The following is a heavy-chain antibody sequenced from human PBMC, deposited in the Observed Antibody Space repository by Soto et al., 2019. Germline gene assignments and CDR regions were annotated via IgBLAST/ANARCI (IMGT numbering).Heavy chain of an antibody. CDR3: AHSPYTGSSFHFDY. V-gene: IGHV2-5*02. J-gene: IGHJ4*02. D-gene: IGHD1-26*01. CDR1: GFSLSTSGVG. CDR2: IYWDDDK. Sequence: SGPTLVNPTQTLTLTCAFYGFSLSTSGVGVGWIRQPPGKALEWLALIYWDDDKRYRPSLKSRLTITKDTSKNQVVLTMTNVDPVDTATYYCAHSPYTGSSFHFDYWGQGTLVTVSS.